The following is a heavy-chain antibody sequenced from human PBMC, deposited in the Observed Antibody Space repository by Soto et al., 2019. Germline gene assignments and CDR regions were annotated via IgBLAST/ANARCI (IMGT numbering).Heavy chain of an antibody. J-gene: IGHJ4*02. Sequence: GGSLRLSCAASGFTLSSYVMNWVRQAPGKGLEWVAVISYDGSNEYYADSVKGRFTISRDNSKNTLYLQMNSLRVEDTAVYYCAKDRGGLDYWGQGALVTVSS. CDR3: AKDRGGLDY. V-gene: IGHV3-30*18. CDR2: ISYDGSNE. CDR1: GFTLSSYV. D-gene: IGHD2-15*01.